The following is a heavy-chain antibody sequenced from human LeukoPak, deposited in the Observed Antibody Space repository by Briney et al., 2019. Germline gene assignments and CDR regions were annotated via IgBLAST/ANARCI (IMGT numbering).Heavy chain of an antibody. D-gene: IGHD6-13*01. CDR2: IWVDGINK. J-gene: IGHJ4*02. Sequence: GGSLRLSCAASGFTFSSYGMHWVRQAPGKGLEWVTVIWVDGINKYYADSVKGRFTISRDNSKNTLYLQMNSLRAEDTAVYYCARDGVAAAGSVFDYWGQGTLVTVSS. CDR1: GFTFSSYG. V-gene: IGHV3-33*01. CDR3: ARDGVAAAGSVFDY.